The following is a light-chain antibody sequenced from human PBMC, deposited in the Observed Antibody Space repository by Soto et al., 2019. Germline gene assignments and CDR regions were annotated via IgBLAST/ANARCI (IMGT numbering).Light chain of an antibody. CDR3: QQRSKWRT. Sequence: EIVLTQSPATLSLSPGERAILCCRASQHVSLYLAWYQQKPGQAPSLVMYDTSRRATGTPGRFSGSGFGTDYTLTISSLEPEDFAVYYCQQRSKWRTFGQGTKVDIK. CDR1: QHVSLY. CDR2: DTS. V-gene: IGKV3-11*01. J-gene: IGKJ1*01.